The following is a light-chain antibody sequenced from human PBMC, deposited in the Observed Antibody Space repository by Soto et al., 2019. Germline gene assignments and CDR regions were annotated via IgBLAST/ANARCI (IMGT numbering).Light chain of an antibody. CDR3: HQYDNAPQT. Sequence: DIQMTQSPSSLSASVGDRVIITCRASQGVSAFLNWYQQKPGRAPKLLIYAASSLESGVPSRFSGSGSGTDFTLTISRLEPEDFAVYYCHQYDNAPQTYGQGTKVEIK. V-gene: IGKV1-39*01. J-gene: IGKJ2*01. CDR2: AAS. CDR1: QGVSAF.